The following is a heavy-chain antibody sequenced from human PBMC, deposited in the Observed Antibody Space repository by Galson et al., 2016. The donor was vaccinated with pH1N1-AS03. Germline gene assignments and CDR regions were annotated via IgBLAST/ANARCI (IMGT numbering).Heavy chain of an antibody. CDR1: GGSISSGGYY. Sequence: TLSLTCTVSGGSISSGGYYWNWMRQHPGKGLEWIGYISYSGSTYYNPSLKSQVTISIDTSKNQFSLKLSSVAVADTAVYYCARGWPKRDYDMLTGTLVPTNWFDPWGQGTRVTVSS. V-gene: IGHV4-31*01. D-gene: IGHD3-9*01. CDR2: ISYSGST. CDR3: ARGWPKRDYDMLTGTLVPTNWFDP. J-gene: IGHJ5*02.